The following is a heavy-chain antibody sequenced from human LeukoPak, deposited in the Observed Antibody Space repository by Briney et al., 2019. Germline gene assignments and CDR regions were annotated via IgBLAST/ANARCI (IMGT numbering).Heavy chain of an antibody. Sequence: GGSLRLSCAASGFTFDDYAMHWVRQAPGKGLEWVSGISWNSGSIGYADSVKGRFTIPRDNAKNSLYLQMNSLRAEDMALYYCAKDYYYDSSGPFDYWGQGTLVTVSS. D-gene: IGHD3-22*01. CDR3: AKDYYYDSSGPFDY. CDR2: ISWNSGSI. CDR1: GFTFDDYA. V-gene: IGHV3-9*03. J-gene: IGHJ4*02.